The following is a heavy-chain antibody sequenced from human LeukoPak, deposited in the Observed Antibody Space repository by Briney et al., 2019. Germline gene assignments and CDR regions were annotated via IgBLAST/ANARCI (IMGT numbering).Heavy chain of an antibody. D-gene: IGHD3-22*01. CDR3: AREAMIVGGFDY. Sequence: PGGSLRLSCAASGFTFSSYAMHWVRQAPGKGLEYVSAISSNGGSTYYANSVKGGFTISRDNSKNTLYLQMGSLRAEDMAVYYCAREAMIVGGFDYWGQGTLVTVSS. J-gene: IGHJ4*02. V-gene: IGHV3-64*01. CDR2: ISSNGGST. CDR1: GFTFSSYA.